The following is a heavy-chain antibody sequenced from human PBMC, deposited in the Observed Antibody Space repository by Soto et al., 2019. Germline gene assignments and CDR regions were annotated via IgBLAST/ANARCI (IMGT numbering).Heavy chain of an antibody. V-gene: IGHV1-18*04. J-gene: IGHJ4*02. Sequence: ASVKVSCKASGDTFTRHGLTWVRQAPGQGPEWMGWITVGSGNTHYAQKFQGRVSMTTDTSTSTAYMELWSLRSDDTAVYYCARPSSYGSYYYFDLWGQGTPVTSPQ. CDR1: GDTFTRHG. CDR3: ARPSSYGSYYYFDL. CDR2: ITVGSGNT. D-gene: IGHD1-26*01.